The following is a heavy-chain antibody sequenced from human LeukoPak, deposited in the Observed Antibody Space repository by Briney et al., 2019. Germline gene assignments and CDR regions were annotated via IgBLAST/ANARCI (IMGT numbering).Heavy chain of an antibody. CDR1: GYTFTGYY. D-gene: IGHD1/OR15-1a*01. J-gene: IGHJ6*03. Sequence: ASVKVSCKTSGYTFTGYYMHWVRQAPGQGLEWMGWINPNSGGTNYAQKFQGRVTMTRDTSISTAYMELSRLRSDDTAVYYCARGTATSLIPHYYYYMDVCGKGTPGTSSS. V-gene: IGHV1-2*02. CDR3: ARGTATSLIPHYYYYMDV. CDR2: INPNSGGT.